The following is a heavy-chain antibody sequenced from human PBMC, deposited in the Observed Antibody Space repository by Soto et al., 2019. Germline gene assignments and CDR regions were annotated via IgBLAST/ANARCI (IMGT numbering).Heavy chain of an antibody. V-gene: IGHV4-59*01. CDR1: GGSISSYY. J-gene: IGHJ3*02. Sequence: SETLSLTCTVSGGSISSYYWSWVRQPPGKGLEWIGYIYYTGSTTYNPSLKSRVTFSLATSKNQFSLKLNSVTAADTAVYYYAGARGSRNRNALNILGNGTMVTVSS. D-gene: IGHD3-10*01. CDR2: IYYTGST. CDR3: AGARGSRNRNALNI.